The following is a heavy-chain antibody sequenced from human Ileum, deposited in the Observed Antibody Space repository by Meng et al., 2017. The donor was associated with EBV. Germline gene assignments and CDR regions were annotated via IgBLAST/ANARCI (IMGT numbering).Heavy chain of an antibody. CDR1: GYSISSTNW. CDR2: IYYSGST. J-gene: IGHJ4*02. Sequence: VELEESGPGLVKPSDTLSLTCAVSGYSISSTNWWGWIRQPPGKGLEWIGYIYYSGSTSYNPSLKSRVTMSVDTSKNQFSLNLNSVTAVDTAVYYCARNVPGTSAYYDWGQGTLVTVSS. D-gene: IGHD3-22*01. CDR3: ARNVPGTSAYYD. V-gene: IGHV4-28*01.